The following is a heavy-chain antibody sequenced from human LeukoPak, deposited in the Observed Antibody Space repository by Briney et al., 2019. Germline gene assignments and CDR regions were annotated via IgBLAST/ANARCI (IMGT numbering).Heavy chain of an antibody. Sequence: SETLSLTCTVSGGSINSYYWYWIRQPAGKGLEWIGDISNSGSTSYNPSLKSRVTISIDTSKNQFPLKLSSVTAADAAVYYCGRDALVGYFSYYYMDVWGKGTTVTVSS. CDR1: GGSINSYY. D-gene: IGHD2-15*01. CDR3: GRDALVGYFSYYYMDV. V-gene: IGHV4-59*01. CDR2: ISNSGST. J-gene: IGHJ6*03.